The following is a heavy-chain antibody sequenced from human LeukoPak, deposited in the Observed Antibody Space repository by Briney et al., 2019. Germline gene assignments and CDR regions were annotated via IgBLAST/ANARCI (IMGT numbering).Heavy chain of an antibody. V-gene: IGHV4-61*02. CDR1: GGSISSGSYY. CDR2: IYTSGST. D-gene: IGHD3-10*01. CDR3: ARGRTGSRSGTLFDY. J-gene: IGHJ4*02. Sequence: PSETLSLTCTVSGGSISSGSYYWSWIRQPAGKGLEWIGRIYTSGSTNYNPSLKSRVTISVDTSKNQFSLKLSSVTAADTAVYYCARGRTGSRSGTLFDYWGQGTLVTVSS.